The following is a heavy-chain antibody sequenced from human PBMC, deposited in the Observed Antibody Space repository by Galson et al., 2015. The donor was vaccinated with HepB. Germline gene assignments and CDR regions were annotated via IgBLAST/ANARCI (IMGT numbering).Heavy chain of an antibody. CDR3: AKAHDFWGGEDDAFDI. CDR2: ISGSGGST. D-gene: IGHD3-3*01. J-gene: IGHJ3*02. CDR1: GFTFSSYA. V-gene: IGHV3-23*01. Sequence: SLRLSCAASGFTFSSYAMSWVRQAPGKGLEWVSAISGSGGSTYYADSVKGRFTISRDNSKNTLYLQMNSLRAEDTAVYYCAKAHDFWGGEDDAFDIWGQGTMVTVSS.